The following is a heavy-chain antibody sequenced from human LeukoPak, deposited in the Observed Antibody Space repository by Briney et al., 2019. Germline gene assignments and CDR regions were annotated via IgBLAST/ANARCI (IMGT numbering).Heavy chain of an antibody. CDR3: ARNTNYFGSGNSFDY. CDR1: GYTFTGYH. J-gene: IGHJ4*02. V-gene: IGHV1-2*02. D-gene: IGHD3-10*01. CDR2: INPNTGET. Sequence: SVKVSCKASGYTFTGYHMHWVRQAPGQGLEWMGWINPNTGETNYAQKVQGRVTMTRDTSIDTAYMELSRLKTDDTAVYYCARNTNYFGSGNSFDYWGQGTLVTVSS.